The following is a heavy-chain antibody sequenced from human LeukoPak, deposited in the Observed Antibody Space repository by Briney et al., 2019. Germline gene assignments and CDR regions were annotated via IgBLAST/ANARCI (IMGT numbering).Heavy chain of an antibody. D-gene: IGHD1-26*01. J-gene: IGHJ6*02. CDR3: AKDWGATTAYYYYGMDV. CDR1: GFTFDDYT. Sequence: GGSLRLSCAASGFTFDDYTMHWVRQAPGKGLEWVSLISWDGGSTYYADSVKGRFTISRDNSKNSLYLQMNSLRTEDTALYYCAKDWGATTAYYYYGMDVWGQGTTATVSS. V-gene: IGHV3-43*01. CDR2: ISWDGGST.